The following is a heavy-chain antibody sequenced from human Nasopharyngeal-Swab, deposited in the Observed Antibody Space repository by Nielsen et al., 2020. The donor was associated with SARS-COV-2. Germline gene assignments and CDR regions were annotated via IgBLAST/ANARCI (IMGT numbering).Heavy chain of an antibody. Sequence: GVLRLSCAVSGGSISSSNWWSWVRQPPGKGLEWIGEIYHSGSTNYNPSLKSRVTISVDKSKNQFSLKLSSVTAADTAVYYCARASAVAGTYYYMDVWGKGTTVTVSS. V-gene: IGHV4-4*02. D-gene: IGHD6-19*01. CDR2: IYHSGST. CDR3: ARASAVAGTYYYMDV. CDR1: GGSISSSNW. J-gene: IGHJ6*03.